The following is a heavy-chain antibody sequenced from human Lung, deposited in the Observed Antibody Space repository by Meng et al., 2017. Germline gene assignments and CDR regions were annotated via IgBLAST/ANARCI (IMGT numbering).Heavy chain of an antibody. CDR1: GGSFSDYY. V-gene: IGHV4-34*01. D-gene: IGHD4-11*01. Sequence: VPRQQLGAGLLKPSETLSLTCVVSGGSFSDYYWSWIRQPPGKGLEWIGEINHSGSTNYNPSLESRATISVDTSQNNLSLKLSSVTAADSAVYYCARGPTTMAHDFDYWGQGTLVTVSS. J-gene: IGHJ4*02. CDR3: ARGPTTMAHDFDY. CDR2: INHSGST.